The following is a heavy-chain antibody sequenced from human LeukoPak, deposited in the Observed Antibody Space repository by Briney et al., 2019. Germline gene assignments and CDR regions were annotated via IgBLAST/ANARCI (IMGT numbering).Heavy chain of an antibody. CDR1: GGSFSGYY. Sequence: SETLSLTCAVYGGSFSGYYWSWIRQPPGKGLEWIGEINHSGSTNYNPSLKSRVTISVDTSKNQFSLKLSSVTAADTAVYYCARGGPGYSSSWHRGYFDYWGQGTRVTVSS. CDR2: INHSGST. J-gene: IGHJ4*02. CDR3: ARGGPGYSSSWHRGYFDY. V-gene: IGHV4-34*01. D-gene: IGHD6-13*01.